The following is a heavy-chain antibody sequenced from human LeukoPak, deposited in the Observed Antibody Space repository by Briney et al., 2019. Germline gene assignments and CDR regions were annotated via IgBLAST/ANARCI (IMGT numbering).Heavy chain of an antibody. D-gene: IGHD6-6*01. CDR3: TRAPPSTGSSSDY. CDR1: GFTFSTHA. V-gene: IGHV3-33*01. Sequence: GGSLRLSCAASGFTFSTHAMHWVRQAPAKGLEWVAMIWFDGKTTYYVNSVKGRFTISRDNSKNTVDLRMNSLRAEDTAVYYCTRAPPSTGSSSDYGGQGPLATVSS. CDR2: IWFDGKTT. J-gene: IGHJ4*02.